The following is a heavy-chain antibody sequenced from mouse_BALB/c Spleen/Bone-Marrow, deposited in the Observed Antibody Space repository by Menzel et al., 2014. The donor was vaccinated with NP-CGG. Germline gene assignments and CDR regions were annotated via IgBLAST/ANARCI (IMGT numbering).Heavy chain of an antibody. CDR2: INPNNGGT. CDR1: GYTFTEYT. Sequence: VHVKQSGPELVKPGASVEISCKTSGYTFTEYTMHWVKQSQGKSLEWIGGINPNNGGTSYNQKFKGKATLTVDKSSSTAYVELRSLTSEDSAVYYCARRYYGPYVMDNWGQGTSVTVSS. J-gene: IGHJ4*01. V-gene: IGHV1-26*01. CDR3: ARRYYGPYVMDN. D-gene: IGHD1-2*01.